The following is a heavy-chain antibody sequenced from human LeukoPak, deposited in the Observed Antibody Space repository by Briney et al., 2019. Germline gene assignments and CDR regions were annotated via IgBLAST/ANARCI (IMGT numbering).Heavy chain of an antibody. V-gene: IGHV4-4*07. J-gene: IGHJ4*02. D-gene: IGHD3-22*01. CDR2: IYTSGST. CDR3: ARGTIRTYYYYDSSGYYFH. CDR1: GGSISSYY. Sequence: PSETLSLTCTVSGGSISSYYWSWIRQPAGKGLEWIGRIYTSGSTNYNPSLKSRVTMSVDTSKNLFSLKLSSVTAADTAVYYCARGTIRTYYYYDSSGYYFHWGQGTLVTVSS.